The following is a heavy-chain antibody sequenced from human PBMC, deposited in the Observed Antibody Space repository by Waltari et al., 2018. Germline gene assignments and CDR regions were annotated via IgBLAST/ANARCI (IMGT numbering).Heavy chain of an antibody. Sequence: EVQLVESGGGLVPPGGSLRLSCAASGVTFSNNYMSWVRQAPGKGLEWVSVIYSGGNTYYADSVKGRFTISRDSSKNTLHLQMNSLRVEDTAVYYCARVGGAAGGYWGQGTLVTVSS. CDR1: GVTFSNNY. D-gene: IGHD3-10*01. J-gene: IGHJ4*02. CDR2: IYSGGNT. CDR3: ARVGGAAGGY. V-gene: IGHV3-66*01.